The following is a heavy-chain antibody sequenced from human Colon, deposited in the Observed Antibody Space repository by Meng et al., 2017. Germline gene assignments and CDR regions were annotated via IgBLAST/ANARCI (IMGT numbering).Heavy chain of an antibody. Sequence: ASVKVSCKASGYNFNAYYLHWVREAPGQGREWLGGINTKTGGTIYAQKFQGRVTVTTDMSTDTAYMELRGLRSDDTAVYYCARVIRGVSIASLGYWGQGTLVTAPQ. D-gene: IGHD3-10*01. CDR1: GYNFNAYY. V-gene: IGHV1-2*02. CDR3: ARVIRGVSIASLGY. J-gene: IGHJ4*02. CDR2: INTKTGGT.